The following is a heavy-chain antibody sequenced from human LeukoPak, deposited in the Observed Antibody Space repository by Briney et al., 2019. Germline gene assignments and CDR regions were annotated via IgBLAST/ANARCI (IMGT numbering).Heavy chain of an antibody. CDR1: GGSISSSSYY. CDR3: ARNMTTVAGGAFDI. J-gene: IGHJ3*02. Sequence: PSETLSLTCTVSGGSISSSSYYWGWIRQPPGKGLEWIGSVYYSGSTYYNPSLKSRVTISVDTSKNQFSLKLSSVTAADTAVYYCARNMTTVAGGAFDIWGQGTMVTVPS. D-gene: IGHD4-23*01. V-gene: IGHV4-39*01. CDR2: VYYSGST.